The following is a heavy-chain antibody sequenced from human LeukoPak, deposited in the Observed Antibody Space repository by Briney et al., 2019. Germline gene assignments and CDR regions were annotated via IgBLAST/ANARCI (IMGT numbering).Heavy chain of an antibody. CDR3: ARDLAMGSCYPCG. CDR1: GFTFSSYS. D-gene: IGHD2-15*01. J-gene: IGHJ4*02. Sequence: GGSLRLSCAASGFTFSSYSMNWVRQAPGKGLEWVSSISSSSSYIYYADSVKGRFTISRDNAKNSLYLQMNSLRAEDTAVYYCARDLAMGSCYPCGWGQGTLVTVSS. CDR2: ISSSSSYI. V-gene: IGHV3-21*01.